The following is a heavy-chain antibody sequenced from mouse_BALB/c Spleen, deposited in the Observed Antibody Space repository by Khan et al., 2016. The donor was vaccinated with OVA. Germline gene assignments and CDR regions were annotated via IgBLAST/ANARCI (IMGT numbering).Heavy chain of an antibody. V-gene: IGHV1-77*01. CDR1: GYSFTDYI. D-gene: IGHD1-1*01. Sequence: QVQLQQSGPELVKPGASVKMSCKATGYSFTDYIISWVKQRTGQGLQWIGEIYPGSGSLYSNEKFKGKATLTADKSSNTAYMQLSSLTSEDSAVYFWIRRDSGSSYPGFAYWGQGTLVTVSA. J-gene: IGHJ3*01. CDR2: IYPGSGSL. CDR3: IRRDSGSSYPGFAY.